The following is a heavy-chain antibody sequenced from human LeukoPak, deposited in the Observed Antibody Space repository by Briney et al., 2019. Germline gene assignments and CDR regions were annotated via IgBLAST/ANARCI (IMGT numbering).Heavy chain of an antibody. CDR3: VREAGPLD. V-gene: IGHV1-2*02. J-gene: IGHJ4*02. Sequence: ASVKVSCTASGYTFTGYYINWARRAPGQAPEWVGWVNTNTGGTRYAQKFQGRVTMTRDTSITTAFMELRGLTFDDTAVFYCVREAGPLDWGQGTLVTVSS. CDR2: VNTNTGGT. CDR1: GYTFTGYY.